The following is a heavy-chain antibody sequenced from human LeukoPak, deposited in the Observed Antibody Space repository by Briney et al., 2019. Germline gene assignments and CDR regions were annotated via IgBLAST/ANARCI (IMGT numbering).Heavy chain of an antibody. Sequence: GESLKISCRASGYSFPSFWIGWVRQIPGKGLEWMGIIYPGDYETRYNPSLEGQVTISADKSTRTAYLQWGRLKAADSGIYFCARLDGARPDLWVGDSYHYHFYMDVWGNGITVTVSS. CDR3: ARLDGARPDLWVGDSYHYHFYMDV. CDR1: GYSFPSFW. J-gene: IGHJ6*03. V-gene: IGHV5-51*01. D-gene: IGHD3-3*01. CDR2: IYPGDYET.